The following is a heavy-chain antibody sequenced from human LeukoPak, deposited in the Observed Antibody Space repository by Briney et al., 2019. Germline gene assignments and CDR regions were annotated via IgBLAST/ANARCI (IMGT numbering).Heavy chain of an antibody. CDR3: ATTRQQWLVPDY. Sequence: SETLSLTCAVSGGSISSRNWWSWVRQPPGKGLEWIGEIYHSGSTNYNPSLKSRVTISVDKSKNQFSLKVSSVTAADTAVYYCATTRQQWLVPDYWGQGTLVTVSS. V-gene: IGHV4-4*02. CDR2: IYHSGST. CDR1: GGSISSRNW. J-gene: IGHJ4*02. D-gene: IGHD6-19*01.